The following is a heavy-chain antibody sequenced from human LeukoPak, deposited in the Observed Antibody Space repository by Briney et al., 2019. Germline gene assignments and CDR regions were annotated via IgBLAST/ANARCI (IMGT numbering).Heavy chain of an antibody. V-gene: IGHV4-61*02. J-gene: IGHJ4*02. CDR3: ARDGSGGDPHFDY. CDR2: IYTSGST. CDR1: GGSISSGSYY. Sequence: SETLSLTCTVSGGSISSGSYYWSWIRQPAGKGLEWIGRIYTSGSTNYNPSLKSRVTISVDTSKNQFSLKLSSVTAADTAVYYCARDGSGGDPHFDYWGQGTLVTVSS. D-gene: IGHD2-21*02.